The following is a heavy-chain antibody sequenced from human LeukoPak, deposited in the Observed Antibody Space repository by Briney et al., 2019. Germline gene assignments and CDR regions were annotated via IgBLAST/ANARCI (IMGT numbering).Heavy chain of an antibody. J-gene: IGHJ4*02. CDR2: IYYSGNT. Sequence: PSETLSLTCTVSGGSISSGGYYWSWIRQHPGKGLEWIGYIYYSGNTYYNPSLKSRVTISVDTSKNQFSLKLSSVTAADTAVYYCAADTAMAYFDYWGQGTLVTVSS. D-gene: IGHD5-18*01. V-gene: IGHV4-31*03. CDR3: AADTAMAYFDY. CDR1: GGSISSGGYY.